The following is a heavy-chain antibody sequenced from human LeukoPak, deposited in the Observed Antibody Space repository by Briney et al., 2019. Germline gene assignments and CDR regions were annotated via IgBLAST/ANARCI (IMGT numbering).Heavy chain of an antibody. CDR3: ARDSRGAFDI. D-gene: IGHD5-12*01. CDR2: ISASGTTI. Sequence: PGGSLRLSCAASGFTFSDYYMSWIRQAPGKGLEWLSYISASGTTIFYADSVKGRFTISRDNAKNSLYLQMNSLRAEDTALYYCARDSRGAFDIWGQGTMVTVSS. J-gene: IGHJ3*02. CDR1: GFTFSDYY. V-gene: IGHV3-11*01.